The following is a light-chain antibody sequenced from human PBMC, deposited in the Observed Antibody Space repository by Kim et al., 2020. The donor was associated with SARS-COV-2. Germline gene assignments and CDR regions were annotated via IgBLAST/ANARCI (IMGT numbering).Light chain of an antibody. V-gene: IGKV3-20*01. CDR3: QQYGSYLYT. Sequence: FAAWERSALSCGASLSFSSSYFAWYQQKPCQAPRLLIYGASRRATGIPDRCSGSGSGTDFTRTISRLEPEEFAVYYCQQYGSYLYTFGQGTKLEI. J-gene: IGKJ2*01. CDR1: LSFSSSY. CDR2: GAS.